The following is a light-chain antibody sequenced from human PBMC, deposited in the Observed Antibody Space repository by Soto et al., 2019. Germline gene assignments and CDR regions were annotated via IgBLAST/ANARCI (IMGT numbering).Light chain of an antibody. CDR2: DAS. Sequence: EIVLTQSPATLSLSPGNRATLSCRASQSVSGYLAWYQQKPGQAPRLLIYDASNRATGIPARFSGSGSGTDFTLTITSLEPEDFPLYYCQQRSNGPSTFGGGTKVEI. J-gene: IGKJ4*01. CDR3: QQRSNGPST. CDR1: QSVSGY. V-gene: IGKV3-11*01.